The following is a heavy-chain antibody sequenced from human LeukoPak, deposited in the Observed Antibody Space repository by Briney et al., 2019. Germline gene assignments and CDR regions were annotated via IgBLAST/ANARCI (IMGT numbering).Heavy chain of an antibody. D-gene: IGHD4-23*01. CDR2: INHRGST. V-gene: IGHV4-39*06. Sequence: SETLSLTCTVSGGSISSSSYYWGWIRQPPGKGLEWIGEINHRGSTNYNPSLKSRATISVDTSKNQFILKVNSVTAADTAVYYCARTTVVTSSAFDIWGQGTLVTVSP. CDR3: ARTTVVTSSAFDI. J-gene: IGHJ3*02. CDR1: GGSISSSSYY.